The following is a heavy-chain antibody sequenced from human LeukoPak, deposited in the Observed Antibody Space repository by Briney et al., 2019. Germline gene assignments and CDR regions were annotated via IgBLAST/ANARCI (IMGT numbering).Heavy chain of an antibody. CDR2: ISAYNGNT. D-gene: IGHD2-2*01. CDR1: GYTFTSYG. V-gene: IGHV1-18*04. Sequence: ASMKVSCKASGYTFTSYGISWVRQAPGQGLEWMGWISAYNGNTNYAQKLQGRVTMTTDTSTSTAYMELRSLRSDDTAVYYCARVRGWDIVVVPAAHPYYYYGMDVWGKGTTVTVSS. CDR3: ARVRGWDIVVVPAAHPYYYYGMDV. J-gene: IGHJ6*04.